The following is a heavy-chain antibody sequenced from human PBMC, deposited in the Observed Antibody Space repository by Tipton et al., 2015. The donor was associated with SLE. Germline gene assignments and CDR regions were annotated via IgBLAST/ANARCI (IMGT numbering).Heavy chain of an antibody. Sequence: SLRLSCAASGFTFRSCVMHWVRQAPGKGLEWVAVISYDGSNKYYADSVKGRFTISRDNSKNTLYLQMNSLRAEDTAVYYCAKGGYSGYPSWGQGTLVTVSS. V-gene: IGHV3-30*04. CDR1: GFTFRSCV. CDR3: AKGGYSGYPS. D-gene: IGHD5-12*01. CDR2: ISYDGSNK. J-gene: IGHJ5*02.